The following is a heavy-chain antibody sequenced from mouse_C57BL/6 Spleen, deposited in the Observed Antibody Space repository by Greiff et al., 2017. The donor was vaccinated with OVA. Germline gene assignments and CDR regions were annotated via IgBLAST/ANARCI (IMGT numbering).Heavy chain of an antibody. D-gene: IGHD2-3*01. Sequence: QVQLQQSGTELVKPGASVKLSCKASGYTFTSYWMHWVKQRPGQGLEWIGNINPSNGGTNYNEKCKSKATLTVDKSSSTAYMQLSSLTSEDSAVYYCARWGLLRDYAMDYWGQGTSVTVSS. CDR3: ARWGLLRDYAMDY. CDR2: INPSNGGT. CDR1: GYTFTSYW. V-gene: IGHV1-53*01. J-gene: IGHJ4*01.